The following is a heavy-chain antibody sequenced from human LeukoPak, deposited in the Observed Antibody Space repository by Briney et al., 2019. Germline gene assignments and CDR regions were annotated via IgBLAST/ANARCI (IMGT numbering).Heavy chain of an antibody. Sequence: GGSLRLSCAASGFTFSSYAMHWVRQAPGKGLEWVAVISYDGSNKYYADSVKGRFTISRDNSKNTLYLQMNSPRAEDTAVYYCAREGGYSGYVGYFDYWGQGTLVTVSS. CDR1: GFTFSSYA. D-gene: IGHD5-12*01. J-gene: IGHJ4*02. CDR3: AREGGYSGYVGYFDY. CDR2: ISYDGSNK. V-gene: IGHV3-30*01.